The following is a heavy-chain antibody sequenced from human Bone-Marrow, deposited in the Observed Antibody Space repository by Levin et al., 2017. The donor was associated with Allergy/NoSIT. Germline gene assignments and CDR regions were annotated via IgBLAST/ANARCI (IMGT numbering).Heavy chain of an antibody. V-gene: IGHV3-11*01. J-gene: IGHJ3*01. CDR2: ISSSGNTI. D-gene: IGHD2-8*01. Sequence: GGSLRLSCAASGLIFNDYYMSWIRQAPGKGLEWVSYISSSGNTIYYADSVKGRFTISRDNAESALYLQMDSLRAEYTAVYYCARIMYGTDAFDVWGQGTLVTVSS. CDR1: GLIFNDYY. CDR3: ARIMYGTDAFDV.